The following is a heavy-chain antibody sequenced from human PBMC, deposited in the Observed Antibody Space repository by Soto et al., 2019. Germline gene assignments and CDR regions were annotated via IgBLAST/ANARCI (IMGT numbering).Heavy chain of an antibody. Sequence: SETLSLTCAVYGGSFSGYYWSWIRQPPGKGLEWIGEINHSGSTNYNPSLKSRVTISVDTSKNQFFLKLSSVTAADTAVYYCARGTRRPNCSSTSCYAFSPWGQGTVVTVSS. CDR3: ARGTRRPNCSSTSCYAFSP. V-gene: IGHV4-34*01. D-gene: IGHD2-2*01. CDR2: INHSGST. CDR1: GGSFSGYY. J-gene: IGHJ5*02.